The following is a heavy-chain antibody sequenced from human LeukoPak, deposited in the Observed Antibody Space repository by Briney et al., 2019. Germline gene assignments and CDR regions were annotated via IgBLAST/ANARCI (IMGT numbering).Heavy chain of an antibody. Sequence: GESLKISCKGSGYSFTSYWIGWVRQMPGKGLEWMGIIYPGDSDTRYSPSFQGQVTISADKSISTAYLQWSSLTASDTAMYYCARGGCSSTSCYNSYYYGMDVWGQGTTVTVSS. CDR3: ARGGCSSTSCYNSYYYGMDV. CDR2: IYPGDSDT. J-gene: IGHJ6*02. D-gene: IGHD2-2*02. CDR1: GYSFTSYW. V-gene: IGHV5-51*01.